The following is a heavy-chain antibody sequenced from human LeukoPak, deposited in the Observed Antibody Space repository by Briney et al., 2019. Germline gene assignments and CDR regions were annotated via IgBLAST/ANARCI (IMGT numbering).Heavy chain of an antibody. CDR3: ARFGYGDAFHAFDI. V-gene: IGHV1-2*02. CDR2: INPNSGGT. D-gene: IGHD4-17*01. J-gene: IGHJ3*02. Sequence: GASVKVSCKASGYTFTGYYMHWVRQAPGQGLEWMGWINPNSGGTNYAQKFQGRVTMTGDTSISTAYMELSRLRSDDTAVYYCARFGYGDAFHAFDIWGQGTMVTVSS. CDR1: GYTFTGYY.